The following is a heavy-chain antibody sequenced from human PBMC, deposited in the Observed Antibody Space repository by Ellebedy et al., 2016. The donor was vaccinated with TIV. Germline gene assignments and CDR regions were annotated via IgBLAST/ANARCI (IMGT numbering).Heavy chain of an antibody. CDR3: AKDAVGSMFN. D-gene: IGHD3-10*02. CDR1: GFTFGGFG. J-gene: IGHJ4*02. Sequence: GGSLRLXCAGSGFTFGGFGIHWVRQAPGTGLEWVAVISFDGNEKYYSDSVKGRFTISRDNTDNMVYLQMSSLRAEDTAVYYCAKDAVGSMFNWGQGTLVTVSS. V-gene: IGHV3-30*18. CDR2: ISFDGNEK.